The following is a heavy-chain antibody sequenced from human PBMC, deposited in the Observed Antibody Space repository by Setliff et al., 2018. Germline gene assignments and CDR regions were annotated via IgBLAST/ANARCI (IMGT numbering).Heavy chain of an antibody. CDR2: ISRGGNTI. CDR1: GFTFSDYY. V-gene: IGHV3-11*04. J-gene: IGHJ3*02. D-gene: IGHD1-26*01. Sequence: SLSLACAASGFTFSDYYMTWIRQAPGKGLEWVSYISRGGNTIYYADSVKGRFTISRDNARDSLFLQMNTLRAEDTAVYYCAREVVGAPSAFDIWGQGTMVTVSS. CDR3: AREVVGAPSAFDI.